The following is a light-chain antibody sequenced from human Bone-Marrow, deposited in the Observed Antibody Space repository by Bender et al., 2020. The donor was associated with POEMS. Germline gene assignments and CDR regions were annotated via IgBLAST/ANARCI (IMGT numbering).Light chain of an antibody. CDR2: DVS. Sequence: SALTQPASVSGSPGQSITISCTGTSSDVGGYNYLSWYQHHPGKAPKLMIYDVSNRPSGVSNRFSGSKSGTSASLAITGLQAEDEADYYCSSYTISSTWVFGGGTKLTVL. J-gene: IGLJ3*02. V-gene: IGLV2-14*03. CDR3: SSYTISSTWV. CDR1: SSDVGGYNY.